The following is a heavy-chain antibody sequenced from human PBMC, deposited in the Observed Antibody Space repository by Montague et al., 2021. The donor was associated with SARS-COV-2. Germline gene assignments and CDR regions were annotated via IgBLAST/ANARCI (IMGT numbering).Heavy chain of an antibody. CDR1: GGSISSSSYY. CDR2: IYYSGST. V-gene: IGHV4-39*07. J-gene: IGHJ4*02. D-gene: IGHD3/OR15-3a*01. Sequence: SETLSRTCTVSGGSISSSSYYWGWIRQPPGKGLEWIGSIYYSGSTYYNPSLKSRVTISVDTSKNQFSLKLSSVTAADTAKYYCASHNADDFGLLDYWGQGTLVTVSS. CDR3: ASHNADDFGLLDY.